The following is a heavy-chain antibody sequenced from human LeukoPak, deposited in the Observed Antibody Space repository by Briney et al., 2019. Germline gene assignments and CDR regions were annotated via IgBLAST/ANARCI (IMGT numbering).Heavy chain of an antibody. CDR1: GDPSTGYY. J-gene: IGHJ5*02. D-gene: IGHD4-17*01. CDR3: AREGPLRLPYFDP. Sequence: ASVKVSCKASGDPSTGYYMHWVRQAPGQGLEWMGWINPNSGGTNYAQKFQGRVTMTRDTSISTAYMELSSLTSDDTALYYCAREGPLRLPYFDPWGQGTLVTVSS. CDR2: INPNSGGT. V-gene: IGHV1-2*02.